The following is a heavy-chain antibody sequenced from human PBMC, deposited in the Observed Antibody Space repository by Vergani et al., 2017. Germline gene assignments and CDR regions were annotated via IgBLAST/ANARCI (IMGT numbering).Heavy chain of an antibody. CDR1: GFTFSSYA. V-gene: IGHV3-23*01. J-gene: IGHJ2*01. Sequence: EVQLLESGGGLVQPGGSLRLSCAASGFTFSSYAMSWVRQAPGKGLEWVSAIIGSGGSTYYADSVKGRFTISRDNSKNTLYLQMNSLRAEDTAVYYCAKDLTYYDFWSGHYTPYWYFDLWGRGTLVTVSS. D-gene: IGHD3-3*01. CDR2: IIGSGGST. CDR3: AKDLTYYDFWSGHYTPYWYFDL.